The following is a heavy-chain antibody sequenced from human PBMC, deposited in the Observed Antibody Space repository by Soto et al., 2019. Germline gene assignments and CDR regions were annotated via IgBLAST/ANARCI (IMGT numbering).Heavy chain of an antibody. J-gene: IGHJ6*02. CDR1: RFIVSSNY. V-gene: IGHV3-66*01. CDR3: ARDAIAAAGRYYYHGLDV. CDR2: IHSGGST. Sequence: PAGSLSLSCAASRFIVSSNYMTWIRQAPGKGLEWVPVIHSGGSTYYADNVKGRFTISRDNSKNTLYLQMNSLRAEDTAVYFCARDAIAAAGRYYYHGLDVWGQGTTVTVSS. D-gene: IGHD6-13*01.